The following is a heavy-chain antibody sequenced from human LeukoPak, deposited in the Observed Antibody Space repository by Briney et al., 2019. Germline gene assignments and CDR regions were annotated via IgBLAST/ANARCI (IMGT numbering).Heavy chain of an antibody. CDR1: GGSFSGNY. V-gene: IGHV4-34*01. Sequence: SETLSLTCAVYGGSFSGNYWSWIRQPPGKGLEWIGEINHSGSTNYNPSLKSRVTISVDTSKNQFSLKLSSVTAADTAVYYCARGVAAAGTNFDYWGQGTLVTVSS. CDR3: ARGVAAAGTNFDY. D-gene: IGHD6-13*01. J-gene: IGHJ4*02. CDR2: INHSGST.